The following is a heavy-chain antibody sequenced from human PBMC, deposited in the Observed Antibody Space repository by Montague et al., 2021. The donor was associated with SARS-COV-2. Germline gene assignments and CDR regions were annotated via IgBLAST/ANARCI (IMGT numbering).Heavy chain of an antibody. V-gene: IGHV2-5*02. J-gene: IGHJ4*02. CDR3: AFPRAYDSGSYGD. Sequence: PALVKPTQTLTLTCTFSGFSLSTYGVGVGWLRQPPGKALEWLALMYWDDDERYSPSLRSRLSVTKGTSKNQVVLTMTNMDPVDTATYYCAFPRAYDSGSYGDWGQGTLVTVSS. CDR2: MYWDDDE. D-gene: IGHD3-10*01. CDR1: GFSLSTYGVG.